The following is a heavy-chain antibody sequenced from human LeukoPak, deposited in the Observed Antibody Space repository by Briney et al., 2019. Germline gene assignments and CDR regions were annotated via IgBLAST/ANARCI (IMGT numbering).Heavy chain of an antibody. Sequence: SETLSLTCTVSGGSISSYYWSWIRQPPGKGLEWIGYIYYSGSTNYNPTLKSRVTISVDTSKNQFSLKLSSVTAADTAVYYCASGVFGALDYWGQGTLVTVSS. D-gene: IGHD3-10*02. J-gene: IGHJ4*02. CDR3: ASGVFGALDY. CDR2: IYYSGST. V-gene: IGHV4-59*01. CDR1: GGSISSYY.